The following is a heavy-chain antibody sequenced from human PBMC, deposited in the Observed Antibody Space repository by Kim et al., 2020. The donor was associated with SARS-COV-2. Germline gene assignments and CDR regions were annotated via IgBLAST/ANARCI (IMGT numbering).Heavy chain of an antibody. CDR3: ATTTAFSSSSWFDP. J-gene: IGHJ5*02. CDR1: GYTLTELS. Sequence: ASVKVSCKVSGYTLTELSMHWVRQAPGKGLEWMGVFDPEDGETIYAQKFQGRVTMTEDTSTDTAYMELSSLRSEDTAVYYCATTTAFSSSSWFDPWGQGTLVTVSS. V-gene: IGHV1-24*01. D-gene: IGHD6-6*01. CDR2: FDPEDGET.